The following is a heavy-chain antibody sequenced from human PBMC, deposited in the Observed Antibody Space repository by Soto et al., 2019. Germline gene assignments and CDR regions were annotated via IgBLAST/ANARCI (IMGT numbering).Heavy chain of an antibody. CDR2: ISGSGGST. V-gene: IGHV3-23*01. CDR3: AKVGGDYDILTGYYTPNYYYYYMDV. J-gene: IGHJ6*03. CDR1: GFTFSSYA. D-gene: IGHD3-9*01. Sequence: EVQLLESGGGLVQPGGSPRLSCAASGFTFSSYAMSWVRQAPGKGLEWVSAISGSGGSTYYADSVKGRFTISRDNSKNTLYLQMNSLRAEDTAVYYCAKVGGDYDILTGYYTPNYYYYYMDVWGKGTTVTVSS.